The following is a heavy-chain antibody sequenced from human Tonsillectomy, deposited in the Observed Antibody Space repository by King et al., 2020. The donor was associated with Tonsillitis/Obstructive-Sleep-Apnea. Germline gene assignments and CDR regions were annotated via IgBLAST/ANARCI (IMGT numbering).Heavy chain of an antibody. Sequence: VQLQESGPGLVKPSQTLSLTCTVSGGSISSGGYYWSWIRQHPGKGLEWIGYIYYSGSTYYNPSLKSRVTISVDTSKNQFSLKLSSVTAADTAVYYCARRSNYYDSSGYYARLLDYWGQGTLVTVSS. V-gene: IGHV4-31*03. CDR2: IYYSGST. J-gene: IGHJ4*02. CDR3: ARRSNYYDSSGYYARLLDY. D-gene: IGHD3-22*01. CDR1: GGSISSGGYY.